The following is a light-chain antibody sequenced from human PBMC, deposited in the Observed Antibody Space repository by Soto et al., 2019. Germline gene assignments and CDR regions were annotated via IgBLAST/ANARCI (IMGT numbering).Light chain of an antibody. Sequence: EIVMTHSPATLSVSPCERVTLSSSASQSLSSNLAWYQQKPGQAPRLLIYGAPTRATGIPARFSGSGSGTEFTLTISSLQSEDFAVYYCQQYNNWPPTTFGQGTRLEI. CDR3: QQYNNWPPTT. CDR1: QSLSSN. V-gene: IGKV3-15*01. J-gene: IGKJ5*01. CDR2: GAP.